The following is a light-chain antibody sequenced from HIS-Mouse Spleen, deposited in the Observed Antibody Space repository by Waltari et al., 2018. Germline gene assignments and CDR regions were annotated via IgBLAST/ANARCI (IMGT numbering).Light chain of an antibody. CDR2: EGS. CDR1: SSDVGSYNL. V-gene: IGLV2-23*03. CDR3: CSYAGSSTFEV. J-gene: IGLJ2*01. Sequence: QSALTQPASVSGSPGQSITISCTGTSSDVGSYNLVSWYPQNPGKAPKLMIYEGSKRPSGVSNRFSGSKSGNTASLTISGLQAEDEADYYCCSYAGSSTFEVFGGGTKLTVL.